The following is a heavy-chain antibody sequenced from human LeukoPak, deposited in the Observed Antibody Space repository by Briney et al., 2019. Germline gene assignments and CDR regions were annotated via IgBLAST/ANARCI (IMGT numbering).Heavy chain of an antibody. D-gene: IGHD3-22*01. CDR2: INPNSGGT. V-gene: IGHV1-2*02. J-gene: IGHJ4*02. CDR1: GYTFTGYY. CDR3: ARSSGLGRFRRHDSSGYYLYYFDY. Sequence: ASVKVSCKASGYTFTGYYMHWVRQAPGQGLEWMGWINPNSGGTNYAQKFQGRVTMTRSTSISTAYMELSSLRSEDTAVYYCARSSGLGRFRRHDSSGYYLYYFDYWGQGTLVTVSS.